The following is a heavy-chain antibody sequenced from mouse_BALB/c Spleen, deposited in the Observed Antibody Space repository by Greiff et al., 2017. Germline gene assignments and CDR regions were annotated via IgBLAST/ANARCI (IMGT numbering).Heavy chain of an antibody. Sequence: DVKLQESGGGLVKPGGSLKLSCAASGFTFSSYAMSWVRQTPEKRLEWVASISSGGSTYYPDSVKGRFTISRDNARNILYLQMSSLRSEDTAMYYCARGPYDYDKTWFAYWGQGTLVTVSA. V-gene: IGHV5-6-5*01. J-gene: IGHJ3*01. CDR3: ARGPYDYDKTWFAY. D-gene: IGHD2-4*01. CDR1: GFTFSSYA. CDR2: ISSGGST.